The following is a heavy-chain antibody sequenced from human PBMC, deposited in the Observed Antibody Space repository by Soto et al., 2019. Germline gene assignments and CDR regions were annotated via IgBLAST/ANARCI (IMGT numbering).Heavy chain of an antibody. CDR2: ISAYNGNT. D-gene: IGHD4-17*01. V-gene: IGHV1-18*01. J-gene: IGHJ6*02. CDR3: ARWGYGDYYYYGMDV. CDR1: GYTFTSYG. Sequence: ASVKVSCKASGYTFTSYGISWVRQAPGQGLEWMGWISAYNGNTNYAQKLQGRVTMTTDTSTSTAYMELRSLRSDDTAVYYCARWGYGDYYYYGMDVWGQGTTVTVSS.